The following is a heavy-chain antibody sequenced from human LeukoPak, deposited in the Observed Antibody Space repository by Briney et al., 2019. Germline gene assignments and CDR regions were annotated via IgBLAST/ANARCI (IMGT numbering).Heavy chain of an antibody. CDR1: GYTFTTYW. D-gene: IGHD1-26*01. V-gene: IGHV5-51*01. CDR3: ARQRDGGPGGSYYGDAFDI. J-gene: IGHJ3*02. CDR2: IYPGDSDT. Sequence: MRGESLKISCKGSGYTFTTYWIGWVRQMPGKGLEWMGIIYPGDSDTRYSPSFQGQVTISADKSISTAYLQWSSLKASDTAMYYCARQRDGGPGGSYYGDAFDIWGQGTMVTVSS.